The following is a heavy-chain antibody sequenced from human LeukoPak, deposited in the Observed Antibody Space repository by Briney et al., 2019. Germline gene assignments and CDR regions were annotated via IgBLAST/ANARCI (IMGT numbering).Heavy chain of an antibody. CDR2: SRNKAKSYTT. CDR1: GFTFSDHF. D-gene: IGHD6-19*01. V-gene: IGHV3-72*01. CDR3: VRVGSVAGSDYLDY. J-gene: IGHJ4*02. Sequence: GGSLRLSCAVSGFTFSDHFLDWVRQAPGKGLEWVGRSRNKAKSYTTEYAASVKGRFTISRDESKNSLYLQMNSLKTEDTAVFYCVRVGSVAGSDYLDYWGQGTLVTVSS.